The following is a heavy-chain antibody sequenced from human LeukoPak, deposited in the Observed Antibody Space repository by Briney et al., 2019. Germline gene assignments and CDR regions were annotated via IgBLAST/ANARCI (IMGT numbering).Heavy chain of an antibody. CDR1: GFTFSTYA. CDR2: VKSDGAGT. V-gene: IGHV3-23*01. J-gene: IGHJ5*02. D-gene: IGHD3-22*01. Sequence: GGSLRLSCAASGFTFSTYAMSWVRQAPGKGLAWVASVKSDGAGTHYADSVKGRFTISRDNSKNNLSLQMNSLRAEDAAIYYCARCTTASSGWCNWLDPWGQGTLVSVSS. CDR3: ARCTTASSGWCNWLDP.